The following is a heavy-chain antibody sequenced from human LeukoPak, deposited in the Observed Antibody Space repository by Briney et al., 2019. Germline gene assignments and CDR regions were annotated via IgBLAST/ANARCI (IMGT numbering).Heavy chain of an antibody. CDR1: GFTFSSFS. J-gene: IGHJ4*02. Sequence: GGPLRLSCAPSGFTFSSFSMNGVRKAPGRGLEGFSSIISSSSYIYYADSVKGRFTISRDNAKNSLYLQMNSLRAEDTAVYYCARDRYCSSTSCYAGHADYWGQGTLVTVSS. D-gene: IGHD2-2*01. V-gene: IGHV3-21*01. CDR2: IISSSSYI. CDR3: ARDRYCSSTSCYAGHADY.